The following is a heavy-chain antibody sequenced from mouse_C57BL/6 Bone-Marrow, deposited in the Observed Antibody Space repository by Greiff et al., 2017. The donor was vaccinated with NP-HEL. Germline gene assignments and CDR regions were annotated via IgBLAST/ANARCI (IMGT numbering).Heavy chain of an antibody. V-gene: IGHV7-3*01. CDR3: ARSYYGSSLYYFDY. J-gene: IGHJ2*01. CDR2: IRNKANGYTT. D-gene: IGHD1-1*01. Sequence: DVMLVESGGGLVQPGGSLSLSCAASGFTFTDYYMSWVRQPPGKALEWLGFIRNKANGYTTEYSVSVKGRFTISRDNSQSILYLQMNALRAEDSATYYSARSYYGSSLYYFDYWGQGTTLTVSA. CDR1: GFTFTDYY.